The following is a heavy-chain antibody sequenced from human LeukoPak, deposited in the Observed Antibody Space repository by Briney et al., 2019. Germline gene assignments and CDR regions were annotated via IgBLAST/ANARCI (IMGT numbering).Heavy chain of an antibody. D-gene: IGHD1-14*01. V-gene: IGHV3-48*04. Sequence: PGGSLRLSCAASGFTFSSYSMNWVRQAPGKGLEWISYITSAGITMYYADSVRGRFTISRDNAKNSLYLQMNSLRAEDTALYYCARGGRTSYYFDSWGQGTLVTVSS. J-gene: IGHJ4*02. CDR1: GFTFSSYS. CDR2: ITSAGITM. CDR3: ARGGRTSYYFDS.